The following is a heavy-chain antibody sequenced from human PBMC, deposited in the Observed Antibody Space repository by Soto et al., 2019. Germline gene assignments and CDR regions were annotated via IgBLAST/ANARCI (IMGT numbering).Heavy chain of an antibody. V-gene: IGHV1-58*02. CDR2: IVVGSGNT. Sequence: SVKVSCKASGFTFTSSAMQWVRQARGQRLEWIGWIVVGSGNTNYAQKFQERVTITRDMSTSTAYMELSSLRSEDTAVYYCAADPAVGITGTYYYGMDVWGQGTTVTVSS. CDR1: GFTFTSSA. CDR3: AADPAVGITGTYYYGMDV. D-gene: IGHD1-20*01. J-gene: IGHJ6*02.